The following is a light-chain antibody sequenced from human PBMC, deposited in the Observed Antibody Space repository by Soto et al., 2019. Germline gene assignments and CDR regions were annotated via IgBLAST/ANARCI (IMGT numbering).Light chain of an antibody. CDR3: QSSDSSLSGWV. Sequence: QLVLTQPHSVSGAPEQRLTISCTGRRSNIGAGYDVHWYQHLPGAAPKLLIYGDNNRPSGVPDRFSGSKSGTSASLAITGVQAEDEADYYCQSSDSSLSGWVFGGGTKLTVL. CDR1: RSNIGAGYD. V-gene: IGLV1-40*01. CDR2: GDN. J-gene: IGLJ2*01.